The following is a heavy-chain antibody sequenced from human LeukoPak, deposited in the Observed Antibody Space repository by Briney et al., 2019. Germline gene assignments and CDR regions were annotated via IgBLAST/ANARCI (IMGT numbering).Heavy chain of an antibody. CDR2: IYYSGNT. CDR1: GGSISRYY. Sequence: PSETLSLTCIVSGGSISRYYWSWIRQPPGKGLEWIGYIYYSGNTNYNPSLKSRVTISVDTSKNQFSPKLSSVTAADTAVYYCARDTLIASPGSRSVSSYGMDVWGQGTTVTVSS. V-gene: IGHV4-59*01. J-gene: IGHJ6*02. CDR3: ARDTLIASPGSRSVSSYGMDV. D-gene: IGHD6-13*01.